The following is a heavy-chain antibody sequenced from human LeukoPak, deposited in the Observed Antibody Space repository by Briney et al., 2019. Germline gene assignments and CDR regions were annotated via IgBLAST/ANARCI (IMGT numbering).Heavy chain of an antibody. CDR3: VKVYGDYTNDAFDI. CDR2: INSDGRST. V-gene: IGHV3-74*01. CDR1: GFXFSNYW. J-gene: IGHJ3*02. Sequence: GGSLRLSCAASGFXFSNYWIHWVRQAPGKGLVWVSRINSDGRSTSYADSVKGRFTISRDNSRNTLYLQMSSLRAEDTAVYYCVKVYGDYTNDAFDIWGQGTTVTVSS. D-gene: IGHD4-17*01.